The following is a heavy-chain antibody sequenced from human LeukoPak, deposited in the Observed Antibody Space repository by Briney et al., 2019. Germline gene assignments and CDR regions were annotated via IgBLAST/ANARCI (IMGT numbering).Heavy chain of an antibody. CDR3: ARSTITMVRGVIGLDP. J-gene: IGHJ5*02. V-gene: IGHV4-59*11. CDR2: IYYSGST. CDR1: GGSISSHY. Sequence: SETLSLTCAVSGGSISSHYWSWIRQPPGKGLEGNGYIYYSGSTNYNPSLKSRVTISVDTSKNQFSLKLSSVTAADTAVYYCARSTITMVRGVIGLDPWGQGTLVTVSS. D-gene: IGHD3-10*01.